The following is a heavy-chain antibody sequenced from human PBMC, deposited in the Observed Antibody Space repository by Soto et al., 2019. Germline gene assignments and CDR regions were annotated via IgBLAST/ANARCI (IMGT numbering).Heavy chain of an antibody. Sequence: PVGSLRLSFAASGFTFSNAWMSWVRQAPGKGLEWVCRIKSKTDGGTTDYAAPVKGRFTISRADSKNTLYLQMNSMKTEDTAVYYCTKDVPSSIVGATWRDYWGQGTLVTVSS. CDR1: GFTFSNAW. CDR3: TKDVPSSIVGATWRDY. D-gene: IGHD1-26*01. V-gene: IGHV3-15*01. CDR2: IKSKTDGGTT. J-gene: IGHJ4*02.